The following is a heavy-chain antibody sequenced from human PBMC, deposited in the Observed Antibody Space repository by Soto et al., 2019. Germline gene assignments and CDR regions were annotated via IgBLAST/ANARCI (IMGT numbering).Heavy chain of an antibody. D-gene: IGHD5-18*01. J-gene: IGHJ4*02. CDR1: GASINSTSYY. Sequence: QLQLQESGPGLVKSSETLSLTCTVSGASINSTSYYWGWIRQPPGKGLEWIGSVYFSGHTYYNPSLQSRLTISVDTSKNQCSLKLSSVTAADSAVYFCARQIRYTYGYFPRYIDYWGQGALVTVSS. CDR2: VYFSGHT. CDR3: ARQIRYTYGYFPRYIDY. V-gene: IGHV4-39*01.